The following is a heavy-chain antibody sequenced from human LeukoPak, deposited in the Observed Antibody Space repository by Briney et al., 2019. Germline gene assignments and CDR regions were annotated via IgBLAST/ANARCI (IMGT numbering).Heavy chain of an antibody. Sequence: SETLSLTCTVSGGSITSNHWSWVRQPPGKGLEWIGEINHSGSTNYNPSLKSRVTISVDTSKNQFSLKLSSVTAADTAVYYCARGSGVSDVWGQGTTVTVSS. CDR2: INHSGST. J-gene: IGHJ6*02. D-gene: IGHD6-13*01. V-gene: IGHV4-34*01. CDR3: ARGSGVSDV. CDR1: GGSITSNH.